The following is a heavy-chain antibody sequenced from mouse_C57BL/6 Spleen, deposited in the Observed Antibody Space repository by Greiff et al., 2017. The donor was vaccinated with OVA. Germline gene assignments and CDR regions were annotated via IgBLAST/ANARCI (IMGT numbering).Heavy chain of an antibody. CDR2: INPNNGGT. D-gene: IGHD1-2*01. CDR1: GYTFTDYN. J-gene: IGHJ2*01. Sequence: EVQLQQSGPELVKPGASVKMSCKASGYTFTDYNMHWVKQSHGKSLEWIGYINPNNGGTSYNQKFKGKATLTVNKSSSTAYMELRSLTSEDSAVYYCARSGYYGTDHYFDYWGQGTTLTVSS. V-gene: IGHV1-22*01. CDR3: ARSGYYGTDHYFDY.